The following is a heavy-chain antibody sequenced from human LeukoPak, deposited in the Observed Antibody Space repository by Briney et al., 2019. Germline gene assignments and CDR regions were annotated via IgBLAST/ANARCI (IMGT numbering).Heavy chain of an antibody. J-gene: IGHJ5*02. V-gene: IGHV1-18*04. D-gene: IGHD1-26*01. CDR1: GYTFSNFG. CDR3: ARAPLGRSGSYSYNWFDP. CDR2: ISAYSGNT. Sequence: ASVNVSCKASGYTFSNFGITWVRQAPGQGLEWMGWISAYSGNTNYAQKLHGRVTMTTDTSTSTAYMELRSLRSDDTAVYYCARAPLGRSGSYSYNWFDPWGQGTLVIVSS.